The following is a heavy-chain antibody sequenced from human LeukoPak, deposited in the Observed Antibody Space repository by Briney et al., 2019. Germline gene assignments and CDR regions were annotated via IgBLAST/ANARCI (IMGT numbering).Heavy chain of an antibody. CDR3: ARGGYSYGCEFDP. V-gene: IGHV4-39*07. Sequence: SETLSLTCTVSGGSISSSSYYWGWIRQPPGKGLEWIGSIYYSGSTYYNPSLKSRVTISVDTSKNQFSLKLSSVTAADTAVYYCARGGYSYGCEFDPWGQGTLVTVSS. J-gene: IGHJ5*02. CDR2: IYYSGST. D-gene: IGHD5-18*01. CDR1: GGSISSSSYY.